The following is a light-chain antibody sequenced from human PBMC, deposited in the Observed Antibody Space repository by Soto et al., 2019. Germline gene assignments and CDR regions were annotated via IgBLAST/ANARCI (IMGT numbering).Light chain of an antibody. J-gene: IGKJ1*01. CDR3: QQYGSSRT. V-gene: IGKV3-20*01. Sequence: EIVLTQSPGTLSLSPGERATLSCRASQSVSSSYLAWYQQKPGQAPRLLIYGASSRATGIPDGFSGSGSGTDFTLTISRLEPEDLAVYYCQQYGSSRTFGQGTKVEIK. CDR2: GAS. CDR1: QSVSSSY.